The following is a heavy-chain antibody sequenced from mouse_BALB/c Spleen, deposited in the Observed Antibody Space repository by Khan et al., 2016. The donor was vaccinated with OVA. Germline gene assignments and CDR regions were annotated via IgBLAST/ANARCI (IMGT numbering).Heavy chain of an antibody. CDR1: GFTFSTYG. CDR3: TRRAYYYDSEGFAY. D-gene: IGHD1-1*01. J-gene: IGHJ3*01. CDR2: VSTGGSYT. V-gene: IGHV5-6*01. Sequence: VQLKESGGDLVKPGGSLKLSCAASGFTFSTYGMSWVRQAPDKRLEWVATVSTGGSYTYYPDSVKGRFTISRDTAKNTLYLQMSGLRSEDTAMFYCTRRAYYYDSEGFAYWGQGTLVTVSA.